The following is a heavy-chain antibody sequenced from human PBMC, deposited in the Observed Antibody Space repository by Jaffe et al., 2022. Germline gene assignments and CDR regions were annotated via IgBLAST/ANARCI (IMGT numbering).Heavy chain of an antibody. CDR1: GYSFTSYW. CDR3: VRLPRPLYSYGYDAVYYMDV. Sequence: EVQLVQSGAEVKKPGESLKISCKGSGYSFTSYWIGWVRQMPGKGLEWMGIIYPGDSDTRYSPSFQGQVTISADKSISTAYLQWSSLKASDTAMYYCVRLPRPLYSYGYDAVYYMDVWGKGTTVTVSS. J-gene: IGHJ6*03. V-gene: IGHV5-51*03. D-gene: IGHD5-18*01. CDR2: IYPGDSDT.